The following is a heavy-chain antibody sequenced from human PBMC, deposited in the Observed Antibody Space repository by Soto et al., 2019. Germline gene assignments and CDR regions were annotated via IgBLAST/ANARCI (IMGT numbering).Heavy chain of an antibody. V-gene: IGHV3-33*01. Sequence: PVGSLRLSCAASGFTFSSYGMHWVRQAPGKGLEWVAVIWYDRSNKYYTDSVKGRFTISRDNSKNTLYLQMNSLRAEDTAVYYYATDLATTGYVSTPFDYWGQGTLVTVSS. CDR1: GFTFSSYG. CDR3: ATDLATTGYVSTPFDY. J-gene: IGHJ4*02. D-gene: IGHD3-22*01. CDR2: IWYDRSNK.